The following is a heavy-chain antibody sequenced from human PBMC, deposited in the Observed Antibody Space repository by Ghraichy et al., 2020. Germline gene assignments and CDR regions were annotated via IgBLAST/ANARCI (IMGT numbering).Heavy chain of an antibody. CDR2: ISSSSSYI. CDR3: ARDRAVAGTLDY. V-gene: IGHV3-21*01. D-gene: IGHD6-19*01. Sequence: GGSLRLSCAASGFTFSSYSMNWVRQAPGKGLEWVSSISSSSSYIYYADSVKGRFTISRDNAKNSLYLQMNSLRAEDTAVYYCARDRAVAGTLDYWGQGTLVTVSS. CDR1: GFTFSSYS. J-gene: IGHJ4*02.